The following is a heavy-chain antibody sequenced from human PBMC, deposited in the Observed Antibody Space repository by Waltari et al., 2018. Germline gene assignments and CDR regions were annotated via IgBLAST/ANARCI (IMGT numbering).Heavy chain of an antibody. V-gene: IGHV4-38-2*02. J-gene: IGHJ4*02. CDR3: ARYKGGAVDY. D-gene: IGHD1-1*01. Sequence: QVQLQESGPGLVKPSETLSLTCTVSGYSISSGYYWGWIRQPPGKGLEWIGSIYHSGSTYYNPSLKSRVTISVDTSKNQFSLKLSSVTAADTAVYYCARYKGGAVDYWGQGTLVTVSS. CDR2: IYHSGST. CDR1: GYSISSGYY.